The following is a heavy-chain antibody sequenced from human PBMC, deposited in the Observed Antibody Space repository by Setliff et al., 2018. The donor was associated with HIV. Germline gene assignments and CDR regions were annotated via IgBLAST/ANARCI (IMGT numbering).Heavy chain of an antibody. CDR3: ARDPGGYANWFDP. V-gene: IGHV4-31*02. CDR1: Y. D-gene: IGHD2-8*02. Sequence: YWSWIRQHPGKGLEWIGYIYYSGSTYYNPSLKSRVTISVDTSKNQFSLKLSSVTAADTAVYYCARDPGGYANWFDPWGQGTLVTVSS. CDR2: IYYSGST. J-gene: IGHJ5*02.